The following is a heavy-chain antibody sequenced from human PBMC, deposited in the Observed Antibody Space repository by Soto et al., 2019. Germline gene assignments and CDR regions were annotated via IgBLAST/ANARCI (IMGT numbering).Heavy chain of an antibody. CDR1: GYNATTQT. J-gene: IGHJ3*01. Sequence: QVQLVQSGAEVKKPGASVKLSCRAVGYNATTQTMNWVRQAPGQSLEWMGWIRAGDDKTKYSQKFQGRVTITSDTSASTVYMELTSLTSEDTAVYYCARDIVTLGPRANDAFDLWGQGTLVTVSS. V-gene: IGHV1-3*01. D-gene: IGHD1-26*01. CDR2: IRAGDDKT. CDR3: ARDIVTLGPRANDAFDL.